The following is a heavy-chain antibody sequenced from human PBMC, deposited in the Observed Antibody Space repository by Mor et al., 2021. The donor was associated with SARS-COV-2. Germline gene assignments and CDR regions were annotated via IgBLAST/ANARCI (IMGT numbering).Heavy chain of an antibody. D-gene: IGHD4-17*01. CDR2: FHSYIGK. CDR3: AHRLERDRDDYGDPFDC. V-gene: IGHV2-5*01. J-gene: IGHJ4*02. Sequence: FHSYIGKRYSPSLKSRLTITKDTSKDQVVLTMTNMDPVDTATYYCAHRLERDRDDYGDPFDCWGQGTLVTVSS.